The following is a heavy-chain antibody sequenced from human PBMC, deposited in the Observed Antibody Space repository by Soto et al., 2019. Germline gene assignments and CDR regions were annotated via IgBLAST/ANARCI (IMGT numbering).Heavy chain of an antibody. Sequence: PGGSLRLSCAASGFTFSSYGMHWVRQAPGKGLEWVAVIWYDGSNKYYADSVKGRFTISRDNSKNTLYLQMNSLRAEDTAVYYCARAYGSGSYDSFDDWGQGTLVTVSS. V-gene: IGHV3-33*01. CDR1: GFTFSSYG. CDR2: IWYDGSNK. J-gene: IGHJ4*02. CDR3: ARAYGSGSYDSFDD. D-gene: IGHD3-10*01.